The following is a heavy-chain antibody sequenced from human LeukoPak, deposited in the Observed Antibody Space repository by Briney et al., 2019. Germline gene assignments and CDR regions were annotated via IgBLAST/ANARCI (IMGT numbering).Heavy chain of an antibody. CDR1: GGSISRGTYY. Sequence: SETLSLTCAVSGGSISRGTYYWGWILQPPGKGLQWIGSISYSGNTYSNPSLAGRVTMSVDTSKNQFSLKLSSVTAADTAVYYCARRKLPQVGAFDIWGQGTMVTVSS. D-gene: IGHD1-26*01. CDR3: ARRKLPQVGAFDI. CDR2: ISYSGNT. V-gene: IGHV4-39*01. J-gene: IGHJ3*02.